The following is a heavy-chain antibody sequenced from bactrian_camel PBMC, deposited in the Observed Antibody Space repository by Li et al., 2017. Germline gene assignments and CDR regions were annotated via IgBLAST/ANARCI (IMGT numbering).Heavy chain of an antibody. J-gene: IGHJ4*01. CDR2: IDREGIT. Sequence: HVQLVESGGGLVQAGGSLNLSCAATVNYDRYNCIGWVRQVPGKEREGVAGIDREGITSYAESMKGRFTVSYDSAKTTMYLQMNDLKPEDTAMYYCAATHGADPIYRDHRDLRADRYLEYFYWARGPRSPSP. D-gene: IGHD3*01. CDR1: VNYDRYNC. V-gene: IGHV3S53*01.